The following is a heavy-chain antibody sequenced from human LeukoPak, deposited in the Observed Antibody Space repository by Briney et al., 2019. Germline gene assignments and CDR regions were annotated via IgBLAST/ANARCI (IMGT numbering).Heavy chain of an antibody. Sequence: GGSLRLSCAASGFTFSSYGVHWVRQAPGKGLEWVAVIWYDGSNKYYADSVKGRFTISRDNSKNTLYLQMNSLRAEDTAVYYCARENSWNFRGMDVWGQGTTVTVSS. V-gene: IGHV3-33*01. D-gene: IGHD1-1*01. CDR2: IWYDGSNK. J-gene: IGHJ6*02. CDR1: GFTFSSYG. CDR3: ARENSWNFRGMDV.